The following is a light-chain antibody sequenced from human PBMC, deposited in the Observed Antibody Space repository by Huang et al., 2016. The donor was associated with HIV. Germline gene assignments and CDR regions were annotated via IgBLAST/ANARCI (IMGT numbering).Light chain of an antibody. CDR2: NTS. CDR1: QSIYSD. Sequence: IVMTQSPATLSVSPGERVTLSCRASQSIYSDLAWYQQKPGQAPRLLIYNTSTRPIGIPDRFSGSGSGTEFTLTISSLQSEDFALYYCLQYNNWPQTFGQGTKVEIK. V-gene: IGKV3-15*01. CDR3: LQYNNWPQT. J-gene: IGKJ1*01.